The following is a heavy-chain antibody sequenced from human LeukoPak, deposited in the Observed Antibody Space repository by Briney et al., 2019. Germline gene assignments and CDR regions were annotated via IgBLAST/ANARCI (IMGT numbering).Heavy chain of an antibody. J-gene: IGHJ4*02. Sequence: AASVKVSCKVSGYTLTELSMHWVRQAPGKGLEWMGGFDTEVGETIYAQKFQGRVTMTEDRSADTTYIELSSLRSEDTAVYYCATATSSSWYLFGYWGQGTLVTVSS. CDR1: GYTLTELS. CDR3: ATATSSSWYLFGY. V-gene: IGHV1-24*01. D-gene: IGHD6-13*01. CDR2: FDTEVGET.